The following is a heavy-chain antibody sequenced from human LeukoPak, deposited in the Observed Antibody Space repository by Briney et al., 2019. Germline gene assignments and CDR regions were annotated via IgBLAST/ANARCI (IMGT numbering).Heavy chain of an antibody. Sequence: SETLSLTCTVSGGSISSYYWSWIRQPAGKGLEWIGRIYTSGSTNYNPSLKSRVTMSVDTSKNQFSLKLSSVTAADTAVYYCARDEPLITMVRGFLSHGMDVWGQGTTVTVSS. D-gene: IGHD3-10*01. V-gene: IGHV4-4*07. CDR1: GGSISSYY. CDR3: ARDEPLITMVRGFLSHGMDV. J-gene: IGHJ6*02. CDR2: IYTSGST.